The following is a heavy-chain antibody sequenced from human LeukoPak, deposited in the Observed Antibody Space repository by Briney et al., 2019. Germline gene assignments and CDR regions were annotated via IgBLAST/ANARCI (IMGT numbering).Heavy chain of an antibody. J-gene: IGHJ3*02. Sequence: SATLSLTCTVSGGSISSYYWCWIRQPPGRGLGWMGYIYYSGSTNYNPSLKSRVTISVDTSKNQFSLKLSSVTAADTAVYYCARLNRYYCSGGSCYSGNSAFDIWGQGTMVTVSS. CDR2: IYYSGST. CDR1: GGSISSYY. CDR3: ARLNRYYCSGGSCYSGNSAFDI. D-gene: IGHD2-15*01. V-gene: IGHV4-59*01.